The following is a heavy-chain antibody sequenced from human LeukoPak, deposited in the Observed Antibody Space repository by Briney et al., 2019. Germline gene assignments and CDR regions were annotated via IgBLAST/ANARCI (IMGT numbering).Heavy chain of an antibody. CDR3: AKDQDYYDSSPNDY. CDR2: ISGSGGST. Sequence: GGSLRLSCAASGFTFSSYAMSWVRQAPGKGLEWVTAISGSGGSTYYADSVKGRFTIARDNSKNTLYLQMNSLRAEDTAVYYCAKDQDYYDSSPNDYWGQGSLVTVSS. CDR1: GFTFSSYA. J-gene: IGHJ4*02. D-gene: IGHD3-22*01. V-gene: IGHV3-23*01.